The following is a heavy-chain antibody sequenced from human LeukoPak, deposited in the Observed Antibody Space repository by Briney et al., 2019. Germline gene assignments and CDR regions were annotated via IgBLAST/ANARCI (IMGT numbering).Heavy chain of an antibody. CDR2: ISSSSSYI. J-gene: IGHJ4*02. Sequence: GVSLTLSCAASGLTFSSYSMMWVPQAPGKGGEWVSSISSSSSYIYYADSVKGRFTISRDNAKNSLYLQMNSLRAEDTAVYYCAKGAHKGYIDYWGQGTLVTVSS. CDR3: AKGAHKGYIDY. CDR1: GLTFSSYS. V-gene: IGHV3-21*01. D-gene: IGHD2-2*02.